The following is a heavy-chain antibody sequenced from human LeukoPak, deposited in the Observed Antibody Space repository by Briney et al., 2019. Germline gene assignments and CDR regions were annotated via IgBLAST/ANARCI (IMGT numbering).Heavy chain of an antibody. Sequence: GGALRLSCAASGFTFSSYWMNWVRQAPGKGLEWVSSISSSSSYIYYADSVKGRFTISRDNAKNSLYLQMNSLRAEDTAVYYCARSTGGATDDYWGQGTLVTVSS. CDR2: ISSSSSYI. CDR1: GFTFSSYW. D-gene: IGHD3-16*01. V-gene: IGHV3-21*01. CDR3: ARSTGGATDDY. J-gene: IGHJ4*02.